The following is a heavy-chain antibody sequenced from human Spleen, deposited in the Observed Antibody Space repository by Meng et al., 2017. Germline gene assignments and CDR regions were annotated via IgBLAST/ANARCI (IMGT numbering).Heavy chain of an antibody. CDR1: GFPFSSYS. Sequence: EVQLVESGGGLVKPGGSLRLSCAASGFPFSSYSMNWVRQAPGRGLEWVSYISSSSSYINYADSVKGQFTISRENAKNSLYLKMNSLRAEDTAVYYCARDKSYGAFDPWGQGTLVTVS. V-gene: IGHV3-21*01. CDR2: ISSSSSYI. J-gene: IGHJ5*02. D-gene: IGHD4-17*01. CDR3: ARDKSYGAFDP.